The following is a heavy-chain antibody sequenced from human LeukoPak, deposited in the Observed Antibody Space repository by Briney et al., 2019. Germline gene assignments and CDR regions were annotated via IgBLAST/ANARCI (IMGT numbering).Heavy chain of an antibody. CDR1: GYGFTSYW. CDR3: ARHSEMYYYDSSGYYKDY. J-gene: IGHJ4*02. Sequence: GESLRISCKGSGYGFTSYWISWVRQMPGKGLEWMGRIDPSDSYTNYRPSFQSHVTISADKSISTAYLQWSSLQASDTAMYYCARHSEMYYYDSSGYYKDYWGQGTLVTVSS. CDR2: IDPSDSYT. D-gene: IGHD3-22*01. V-gene: IGHV5-10-1*01.